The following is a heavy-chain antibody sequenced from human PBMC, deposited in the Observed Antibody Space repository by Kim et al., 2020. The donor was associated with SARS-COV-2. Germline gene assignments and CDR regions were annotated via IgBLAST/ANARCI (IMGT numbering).Heavy chain of an antibody. CDR3: AKGVWEYVCYYDLDV. CDR1: GFVFINYD. Sequence: GGSLRLSCAASGFVFINYDMSWVRQAPGKGLEWVSGISGSGGSSYYADSVKGRFTISRDNSKDTVYLQMNSLRAEDTAVYYCAKGVWEYVCYYDLDVWG. J-gene: IGHJ3*01. V-gene: IGHV3-23*01. CDR2: ISGSGGSS. D-gene: IGHD3-16*01.